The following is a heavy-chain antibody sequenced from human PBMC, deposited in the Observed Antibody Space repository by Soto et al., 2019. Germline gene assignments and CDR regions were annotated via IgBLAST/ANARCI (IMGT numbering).Heavy chain of an antibody. CDR3: AREASRDGYCEQFDP. J-gene: IGHJ5*02. CDR1: GGSISSSSYY. D-gene: IGHD5-12*01. V-gene: IGHV4-39*02. CDR2: IYYSGST. Sequence: SETLSLTCTVSGGSISSSSYYWGWIRQPPGKGLEWIGSIYYSGSTYYNPSLKSRVTIPVDTSKNQFSLKLSSVTAADTAVYYCAREASRDGYCEQFDPWGQGTLVTVSS.